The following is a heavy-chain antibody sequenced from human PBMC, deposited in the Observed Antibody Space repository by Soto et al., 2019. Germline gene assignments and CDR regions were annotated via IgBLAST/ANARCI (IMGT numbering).Heavy chain of an antibody. CDR2: ISKDGSKT. J-gene: IGHJ4*02. Sequence: VQLVESGGGVVQPGRSLRLSCAASGFTFGIHAIHWVRQAPGKGLEWVAVISKDGSKTYYADSVKGRFTMSRDNSKKTVYLQVNSLRTEDTAVYYCARGSDSTGYYHLDYWGQGTLVTVS. CDR3: ARGSDSTGYYHLDY. V-gene: IGHV3-30-3*01. CDR1: GFTFGIHA. D-gene: IGHD3-22*01.